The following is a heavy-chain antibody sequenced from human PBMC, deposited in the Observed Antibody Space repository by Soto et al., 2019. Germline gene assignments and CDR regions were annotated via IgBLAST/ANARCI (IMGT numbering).Heavy chain of an antibody. CDR2: TYYRSKWYN. V-gene: IGHV6-1*01. CDR3: ARDMTGLYSSGFDY. CDR1: GDSVSSNSAA. J-gene: IGHJ4*02. D-gene: IGHD6-19*01. Sequence: SQTLSLTCAISGDSVSSNSAAWNCIRQSPSRGLEWLGRTYYRSKWYNDYAVSVKSRITINPDTSKNQFSLQLNSVTTEDTAVYYSARDMTGLYSSGFDYWGQGTLITVSS.